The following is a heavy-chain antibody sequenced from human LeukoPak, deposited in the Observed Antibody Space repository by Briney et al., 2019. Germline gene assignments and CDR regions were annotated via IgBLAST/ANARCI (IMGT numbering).Heavy chain of an antibody. V-gene: IGHV3-23*01. J-gene: IGHJ4*02. CDR3: AKGIQLWSSYFDY. Sequence: PGGSLRLSCAASGFTFGSYAMSWVRQAPGKGLEWVSAISGSGGSTYYADSVKGRFTISRDNSKNTLYLQMNSLRAEDTAVYYCAKGIQLWSSYFDYWGQGTLVTVSS. D-gene: IGHD5-18*01. CDR2: ISGSGGST. CDR1: GFTFGSYA.